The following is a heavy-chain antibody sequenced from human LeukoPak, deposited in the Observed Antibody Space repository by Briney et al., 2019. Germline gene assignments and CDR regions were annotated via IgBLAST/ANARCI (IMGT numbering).Heavy chain of an antibody. D-gene: IGHD1-26*01. CDR2: ISYDGSNK. Sequence: QPGGSLRLSCAASGFTFSSYAMSWVRQAPGKGLEWVAVISYDGSNKYYADSVKGRFTISRDNSKNTLYLQMNSLRAEDTAVYYCARTYSGSYPYYYYGMDVWGQGTTVTVSS. J-gene: IGHJ6*02. CDR3: ARTYSGSYPYYYYGMDV. V-gene: IGHV3-30-3*01. CDR1: GFTFSSYA.